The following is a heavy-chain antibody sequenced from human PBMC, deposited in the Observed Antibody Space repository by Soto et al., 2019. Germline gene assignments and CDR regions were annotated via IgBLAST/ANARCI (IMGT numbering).Heavy chain of an antibody. CDR3: AVDQDYYDSSGPDVDDAFDI. CDR2: IVVGSGNT. J-gene: IGHJ3*02. V-gene: IGHV1-58*02. CDR1: GFTFTSSA. Sequence: SVKVSCKASGFTFTSSAMQWVRQARGQRLEWIGWIVVGSGNTNYAQKFQERVTITRDMSTSTAYMELSSLRSEDTAVYYCAVDQDYYDSSGPDVDDAFDIWGQETMVSVS. D-gene: IGHD3-22*01.